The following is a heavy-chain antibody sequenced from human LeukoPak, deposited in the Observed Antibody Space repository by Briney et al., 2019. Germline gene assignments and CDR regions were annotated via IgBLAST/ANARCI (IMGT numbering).Heavy chain of an antibody. Sequence: SETLSLTCTVSGGSIGSTTNYWGWIRQPPGKGLEWIGNIYHSGSTYYNPSLKSRVTMSIDTSKNQFSLKLNSVTAADTAIYYCANLPSYGDYVEFWGQGTLVTVSS. J-gene: IGHJ4*02. CDR2: IYHSGST. CDR3: ANLPSYGDYVEF. CDR1: GGSIGSTTNY. V-gene: IGHV4-39*07. D-gene: IGHD4-17*01.